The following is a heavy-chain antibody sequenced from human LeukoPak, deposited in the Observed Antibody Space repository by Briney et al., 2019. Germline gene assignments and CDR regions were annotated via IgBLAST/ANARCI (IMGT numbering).Heavy chain of an antibody. V-gene: IGHV3-74*01. CDR1: GFTFSKYW. CDR2: INTDGTVT. J-gene: IGHJ4*02. CDR3: ATKQWLAPPPDS. Sequence: PGGSLRLSCAASGFTFSKYWRLWVRQAPGKGLESVSRINTDGTVTTYADSVKGRFTVSRDNADNTMFLQTNSVRDEDTAVYYCATKQWLAPPPDSWGQGTPVTVSS. D-gene: IGHD6-19*01.